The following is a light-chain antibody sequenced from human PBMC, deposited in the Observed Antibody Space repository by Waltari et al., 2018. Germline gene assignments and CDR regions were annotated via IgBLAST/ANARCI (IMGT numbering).Light chain of an antibody. V-gene: IGLV2-14*01. CDR1: DSDVGAYHF. CDR2: EVS. J-gene: IGLJ1*01. Sequence: QSALTQPASVSGPPGQSITISCSGTDSDVGAYHFVSRYQQHPGKAPHLIIYEVSNRPSGISNRFSASKSGNTASLTISGLQAEDEADYYCSSYTTSSAPGVFGTGTRVTVL. CDR3: SSYTTSSAPGV.